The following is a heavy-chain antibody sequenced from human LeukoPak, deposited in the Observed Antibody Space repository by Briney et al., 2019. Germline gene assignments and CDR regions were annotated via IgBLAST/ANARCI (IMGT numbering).Heavy chain of an antibody. CDR3: TTIDLTRSISFDY. D-gene: IGHD3-3*01. J-gene: IGHJ4*02. V-gene: IGHV3-15*01. CDR2: IKSKTDGGTT. Sequence: GGSLRLSCAASGFTFSNAWMSWVRQAPGKGLEWVGRIKSKTDGGTTDYAAPVKGRFTISRDDPKHTLYLQMNSHKTEDTAVYYCTTIDLTRSISFDYWGQGTLVTVSS. CDR1: GFTFSNAW.